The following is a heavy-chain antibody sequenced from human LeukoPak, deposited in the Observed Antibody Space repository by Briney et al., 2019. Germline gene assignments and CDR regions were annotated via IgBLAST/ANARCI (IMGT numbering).Heavy chain of an antibody. V-gene: IGHV3-21*01. D-gene: IGHD1-26*01. CDR3: ARGVRANPGRLAYSGSYLDAFDI. J-gene: IGHJ3*02. CDR2: ISSSSSYI. CDR1: GFTFSSYA. Sequence: GGSLRLSCAASGFTFSSYAMSWVRQAPGKGLEWVSSISSSSSYIYYADSVKGRFTISRDNAKNSLYLQMNSLRAEDTAVYYCARGVRANPGRLAYSGSYLDAFDIWGQGTMVTVSS.